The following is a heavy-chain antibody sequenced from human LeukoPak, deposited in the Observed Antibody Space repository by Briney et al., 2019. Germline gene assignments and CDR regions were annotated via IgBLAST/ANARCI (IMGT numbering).Heavy chain of an antibody. V-gene: IGHV4-59*01. Sequence: SSETLSLTCTVSGGSISSNNWSWIRQPPGKGLEWIGHIYYRGSTNYNPSLKSRVSISVDTSKNQFSLKLSSVTAADTAVYYCARGGANYYGPGSYWGLDLWGRGTLVTVSS. CDR1: GGSISSNN. CDR3: ARGGANYYGPGSYWGLDL. CDR2: IYYRGST. J-gene: IGHJ2*01. D-gene: IGHD3-10*01.